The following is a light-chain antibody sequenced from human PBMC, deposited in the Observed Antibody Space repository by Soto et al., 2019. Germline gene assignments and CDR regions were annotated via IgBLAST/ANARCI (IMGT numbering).Light chain of an antibody. J-gene: IGKJ2*01. V-gene: IGKV3-11*01. CDR2: DAS. CDR3: QQHSNWRLSYT. CDR1: QSVSSY. Sequence: EILLTQSPATLSLSPGERATLSCRASQSVSSYLAWYQQKPGQAPRLLIYDASNMATGIPARFSGSGSGTESTLTISSLEPEDFAVYSCQQHSNWRLSYTFGQGTKLEIK.